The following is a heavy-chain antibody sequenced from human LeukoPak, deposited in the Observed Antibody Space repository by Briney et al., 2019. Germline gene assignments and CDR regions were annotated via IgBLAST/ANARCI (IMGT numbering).Heavy chain of an antibody. CDR3: ARGSWQLAEEVY. Sequence: SVKLSFKSSGCTFTIYAISWVRQAPGQGLEWMGGIIPIFGTANYAQKFQGRVTITADESTTTAYMDLSSLRSEDTAVYYCARGSWQLAEEVYWGQGTMVTVSS. D-gene: IGHD1-26*01. CDR2: IIPIFGTA. CDR1: GCTFTIYA. V-gene: IGHV1-69*01. J-gene: IGHJ4*02.